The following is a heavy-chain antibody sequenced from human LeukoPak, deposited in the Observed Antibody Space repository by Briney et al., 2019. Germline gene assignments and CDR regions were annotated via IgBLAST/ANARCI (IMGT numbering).Heavy chain of an antibody. D-gene: IGHD6-13*01. Sequence: GESLKISCKGSGYSFTSYWIGWVRQMPGKGVEWMGIIYPGDSDTGYSPSFQGQVTISADKSISTAYLQWSSLKASDTAMYYCARRYSIQVYYFDYWGQGTLVTVSS. V-gene: IGHV5-51*01. J-gene: IGHJ4*02. CDR2: IYPGDSDT. CDR3: ARRYSIQVYYFDY. CDR1: GYSFTSYW.